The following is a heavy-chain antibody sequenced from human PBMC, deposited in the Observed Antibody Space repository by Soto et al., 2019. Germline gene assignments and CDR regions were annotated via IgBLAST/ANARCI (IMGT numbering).Heavy chain of an antibody. CDR2: MYHSGST. CDR1: GGSISSGGYS. J-gene: IGHJ6*02. V-gene: IGHV4-30-2*01. Sequence: SETLSLTCAVSGGSISSGGYSWSWIRQPPGKGLEWIGYMYHSGSTYYNPSLKSRVTISVDTSKNQFSLKLSSVTAADTAVYYCARLPRYYYGSGSFYNPYGMDVWGQGTTVTVSS. CDR3: ARLPRYYYGSGSFYNPYGMDV. D-gene: IGHD3-10*01.